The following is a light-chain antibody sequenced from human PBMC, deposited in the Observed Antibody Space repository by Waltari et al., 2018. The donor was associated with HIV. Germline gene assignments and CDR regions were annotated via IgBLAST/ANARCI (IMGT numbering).Light chain of an antibody. CDR1: QNVNNN. Sequence: EIVMTQSPATLSVSPGERATLPCRASQNVNNNLAWYQQKPGQAPRLLIYSASTRATGLPARFSGSGSGTEFTLTISSLQFEDSAVYFCQQYHSWPLTFGGGTRVQIK. CDR2: SAS. CDR3: QQYHSWPLT. J-gene: IGKJ4*01. V-gene: IGKV3-15*01.